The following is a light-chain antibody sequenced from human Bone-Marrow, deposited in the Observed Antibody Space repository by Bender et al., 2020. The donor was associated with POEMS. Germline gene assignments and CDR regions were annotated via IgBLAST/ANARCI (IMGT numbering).Light chain of an antibody. J-gene: IGLJ2*01. CDR1: SSNIGSNY. CDR3: AAWDDSLSGPL. V-gene: IGLV1-47*01. CDR2: RND. Sequence: QSMMTQPPSTSGTPGQRVTISCSGRSSNIGSNYVYWYQQLPGAAPKPLIYRNDQRASGVPDRFSGSKSATSASLAISGLRSEDEADYYCAAWDDSLSGPLFGGGTKLTVL.